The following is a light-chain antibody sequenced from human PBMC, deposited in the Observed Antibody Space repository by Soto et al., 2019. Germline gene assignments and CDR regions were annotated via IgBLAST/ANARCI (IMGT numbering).Light chain of an antibody. J-gene: IGLJ3*02. V-gene: IGLV2-11*01. CDR3: CSYVRSYNWV. CDR2: DVI. Sequence: LTQPRSVSGSPGQSVSISCSGTSSDVGGYDAVSWYQQHPGKAPKLIIYDVIKRPSGVPDRFSGSKSGNTASLTISGLQAEDDADYYCCSYVRSYNWVFGGGTKLTVL. CDR1: SSDVGGYDA.